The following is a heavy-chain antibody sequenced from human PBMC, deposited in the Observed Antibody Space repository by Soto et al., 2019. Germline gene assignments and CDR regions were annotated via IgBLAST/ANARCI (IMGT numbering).Heavy chain of an antibody. CDR1: GGSISSYY. CDR3: ARARYYGSGSYYKPYYYYYMDV. D-gene: IGHD3-10*01. J-gene: IGHJ6*03. CDR2: IYYSGRI. Sequence: SETLSLTCTVSGGSISSYYWSWLRQPPGKGLEWIGYIYYSGRINYNPSLESRVTISADTSKNQFSLKLSSVTAADTAVYYCARARYYGSGSYYKPYYYYYMDVWGKGTTVTVSS. V-gene: IGHV4-59*01.